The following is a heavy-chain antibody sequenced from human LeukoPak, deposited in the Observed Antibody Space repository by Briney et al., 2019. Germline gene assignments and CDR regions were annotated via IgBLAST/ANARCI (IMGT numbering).Heavy chain of an antibody. J-gene: IGHJ5*02. V-gene: IGHV3-23*01. CDR2: ISGSGGNT. D-gene: IGHD2-2*01. CDR1: GFTFSSYA. CDR3: ARDTRLGYCSSTRCYASWVDP. Sequence: TGRSLRLSSAASGFTFSSYAMSWVRQAPGKGLEWVSVISGSGGNTYYADSVKGRFTISRDNSRNTLYLQMNSLRTEDTALYYCARDTRLGYCSSTRCYASWVDPWGQGTLVTVSS.